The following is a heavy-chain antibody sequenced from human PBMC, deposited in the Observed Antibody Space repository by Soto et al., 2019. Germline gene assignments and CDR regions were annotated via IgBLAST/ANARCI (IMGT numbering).Heavy chain of an antibody. CDR1: GYTFTSYY. CDR3: ARGAPLNDYVWGSYREIDY. J-gene: IGHJ4*02. D-gene: IGHD3-16*02. CDR2: INPSGGST. V-gene: IGHV1-46*01. Sequence: QVQLVQSGAEVKKPGASVKVSCKASGYTFTSYYMHWVRQAPGQGLEWMGIINPSGGSTSYAQKVPGRVTMTRDTSTSTVYMELSSLRSEDTAVYYCARGAPLNDYVWGSYREIDYWGQGTLVTVSS.